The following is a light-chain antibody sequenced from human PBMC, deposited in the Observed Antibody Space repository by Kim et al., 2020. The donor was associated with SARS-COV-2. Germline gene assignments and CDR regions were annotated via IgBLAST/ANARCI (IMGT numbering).Light chain of an antibody. J-gene: IGLJ1*01. CDR2: QDS. Sequence: SYELTQPPSVSVSPGQTASITCSGDKLGDKYACWYQQKPGQSPVLLIYQDSKRPSGIPERFSGSNSGKTATLTISGTQAMDEADYYCQAWDSSTYVFGTGTKVTVL. V-gene: IGLV3-1*01. CDR1: KLGDKY. CDR3: QAWDSSTYV.